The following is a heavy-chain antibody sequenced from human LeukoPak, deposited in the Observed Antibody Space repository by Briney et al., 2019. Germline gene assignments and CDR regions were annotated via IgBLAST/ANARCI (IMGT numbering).Heavy chain of an antibody. D-gene: IGHD3-9*01. V-gene: IGHV3-7*01. CDR3: VRDSDWSLDY. CDR2: INKDESQK. Sequence: GGSLRLSCEASGFTFSTYWMSWVRQAPGKGLEWVANINKDESQKYFVDSVNGRFAISRDNAKNSMFLQMSSLGAEDTAVYYCVRDSDWSLDYWGQGILVSVSS. CDR1: GFTFSTYW. J-gene: IGHJ4*02.